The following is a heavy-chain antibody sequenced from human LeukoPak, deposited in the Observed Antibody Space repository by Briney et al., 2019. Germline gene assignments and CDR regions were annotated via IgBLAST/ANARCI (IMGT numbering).Heavy chain of an antibody. CDR1: GFTFSSYG. CDR3: AKDGKSYGDYSIDY. CDR2: IWYDGSNK. Sequence: GGSLRLSCAASGFTFSSYGMHWVRRAPGQGLEWGAVIWYDGSNKYYADPVKGRFTISRDNSKNTLYLQMNSLRAEDTAVYYCAKDGKSYGDYSIDYWGQGTLVTASS. D-gene: IGHD4-17*01. J-gene: IGHJ4*02. V-gene: IGHV3-33*06.